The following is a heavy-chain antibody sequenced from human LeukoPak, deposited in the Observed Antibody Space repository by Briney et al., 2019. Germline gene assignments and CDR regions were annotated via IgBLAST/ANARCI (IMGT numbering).Heavy chain of an antibody. V-gene: IGHV1-18*01. D-gene: IGHD2-2*03. CDR2: ISAYNGNT. Sequence: GASVKVSCKASGYTFTSYGISWVRQAPGQGLEWMGWISAYNGNTNYAQKLQGRVTMTTDTSTSTAYMELRSLRSEDTAVYYCARGLTGYVLLDAFDIWGQGTMVTVSS. CDR3: ARGLTGYVLLDAFDI. J-gene: IGHJ3*02. CDR1: GYTFTSYG.